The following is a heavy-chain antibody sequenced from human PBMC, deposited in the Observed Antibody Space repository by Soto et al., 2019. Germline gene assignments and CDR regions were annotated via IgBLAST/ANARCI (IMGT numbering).Heavy chain of an antibody. D-gene: IGHD6-19*01. CDR3: ARGPWLGQGGDAVDI. CDR1: GYTFTSYA. Sequence: ASVKVSCKASGYTFTSYAMHWVRQAPGQRLEWMGWINAGNGNTKYSQKFQGRVTITRDTSASTAYMELSSLRSEDTAVYYCARGPWLGQGGDAVDIWGQGTMVTVSS. V-gene: IGHV1-3*01. CDR2: INAGNGNT. J-gene: IGHJ3*02.